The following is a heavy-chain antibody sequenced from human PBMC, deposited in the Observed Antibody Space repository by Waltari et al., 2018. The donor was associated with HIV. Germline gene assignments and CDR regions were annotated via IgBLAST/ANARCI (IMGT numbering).Heavy chain of an antibody. CDR2: IGTSGRTI. CDR3: ARNPTSYSSAAPYGMDV. V-gene: IGHV3-11*01. J-gene: IGHJ6*02. CDR1: GFAFNDCT. D-gene: IGHD3-22*01. Sequence: QLQLVESGGGLVKPGGSLRLSWSASGFAFNDCTMNWIRQTPGKGLEWVSYIGTSGRTIFYADSVKGRFTISRDSAKKALYLQRNSLRAEDTAVYYCARNPTSYSSAAPYGMDVWGQGTTVTVSS.